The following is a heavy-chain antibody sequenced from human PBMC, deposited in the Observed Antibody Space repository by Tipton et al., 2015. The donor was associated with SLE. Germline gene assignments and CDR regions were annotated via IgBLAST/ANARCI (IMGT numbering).Heavy chain of an antibody. Sequence: TLSLTCTVSGVSHSSHYWSWIRQSPGKGLEWSGYIHYSGTTNYNPSLRGRVTVSVDTSKNQFSLHLSSVTAADRAVYHCARAAYSGSSVDYWGQGTLVTVSS. CDR3: ARAAYSGSSVDY. J-gene: IGHJ4*01. D-gene: IGHD1-26*01. CDR2: IHYSGTT. V-gene: IGHV4-59*11. CDR1: GVSHSSHY.